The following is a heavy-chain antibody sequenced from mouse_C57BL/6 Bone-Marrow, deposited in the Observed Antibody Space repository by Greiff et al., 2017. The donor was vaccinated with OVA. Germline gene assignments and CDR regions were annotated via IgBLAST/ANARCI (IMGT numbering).Heavy chain of an antibody. J-gene: IGHJ1*03. CDR1: GYAFSSSW. Sequence: QVQLQQSGPELVKPGASVKISCKASGYAFSSSWMNWVKPRPGKGLEWIGRIYPGDGDTNYNGKFKGKATLTADKSSSTAYMQLSSLTSEDSAVYFCATNWDWYFDVWGTGTTVTVSS. V-gene: IGHV1-82*01. CDR2: IYPGDGDT. CDR3: ATNWDWYFDV. D-gene: IGHD4-1*01.